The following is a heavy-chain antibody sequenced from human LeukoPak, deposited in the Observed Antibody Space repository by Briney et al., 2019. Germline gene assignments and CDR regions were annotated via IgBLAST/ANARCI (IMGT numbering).Heavy chain of an antibody. V-gene: IGHV4-4*09. J-gene: IGHJ4*02. CDR1: GGSISSYY. CDR3: ARLAAAGLYFDY. D-gene: IGHD6-13*01. CDR2: IYTRGNT. Sequence: PSETLSLTCTVSGGSISSYYWSWIRQPPGMGLEWIGDIYTRGNTNYNPSLKSRVTISEDTSKNQFSLRLSSATAADTAVYFCARLAAAGLYFDYWGQGTLVTVSS.